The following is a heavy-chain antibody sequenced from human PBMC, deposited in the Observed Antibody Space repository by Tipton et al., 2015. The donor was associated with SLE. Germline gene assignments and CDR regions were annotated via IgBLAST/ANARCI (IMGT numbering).Heavy chain of an antibody. CDR3: ARVYSSSWYDAFDI. D-gene: IGHD6-13*01. CDR2: ISTSGTYI. Sequence: SLRLSCATSGFIFRDYTMNWVRQAPGKGLEWVSSISTSGTYIDYADSLEGRFTISRDNAKNSLYLQMNSLRAEDTAVYYCARVYSSSWYDAFDIWGQGTMVTVSS. J-gene: IGHJ3*02. V-gene: IGHV3-21*01. CDR1: GFIFRDYT.